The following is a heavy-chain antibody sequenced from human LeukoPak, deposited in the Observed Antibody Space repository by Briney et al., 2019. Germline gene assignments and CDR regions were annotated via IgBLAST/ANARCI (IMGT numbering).Heavy chain of an antibody. V-gene: IGHV1-18*01. CDR3: ARERASSGWYVDY. J-gene: IGHJ4*02. CDR2: INDHNGNT. Sequence: GASVKVACQPSGYTFHIYGISWVRQAPGQGVEWMGWINDHNGNTSYTQTLQGRVTMTPDTSTSTAYMELRSLRSDDTAVYYCARERASSGWYVDYWGQGTLVTVSS. D-gene: IGHD6-19*01. CDR1: GYTFHIYG.